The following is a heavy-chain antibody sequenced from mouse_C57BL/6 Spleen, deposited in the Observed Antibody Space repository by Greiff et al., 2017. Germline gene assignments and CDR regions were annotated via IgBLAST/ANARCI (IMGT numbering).Heavy chain of an antibody. J-gene: IGHJ4*01. CDR3: TRRRDFYYGGDYYARDY. CDR2: IDPETGGT. V-gene: IGHV1-15*01. Sequence: VQLQQSGAELVRPGASVTLSCKASGYTFTDYEMHWVKQTPVHGLEWIGAIDPETGGTAYNQKFKGKAILTADKSSSTAYMELRSLTSEDSAVYYCTRRRDFYYGGDYYARDYWGQGTSVTVSS. D-gene: IGHD2-13*01. CDR1: GYTFTDYE.